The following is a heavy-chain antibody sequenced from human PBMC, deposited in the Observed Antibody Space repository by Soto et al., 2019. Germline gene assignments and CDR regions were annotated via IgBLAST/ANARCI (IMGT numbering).Heavy chain of an antibody. J-gene: IGHJ6*03. CDR3: ARLFGYYYYMDV. Sequence: ASVKVSCKASGYAFTGYGIGWVRQAPGQGLEWMGWISAYNGNTNYAQKLQGRVTMTTDTSTSTAYMELRSLRSDDTAVYYCARLFGYYYYMDVWGKGTTVTVS. CDR1: GYAFTGYG. D-gene: IGHD3-16*01. V-gene: IGHV1-18*01. CDR2: ISAYNGNT.